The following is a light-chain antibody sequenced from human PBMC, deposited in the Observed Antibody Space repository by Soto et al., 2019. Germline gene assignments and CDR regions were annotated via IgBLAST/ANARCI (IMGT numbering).Light chain of an antibody. J-gene: IGLJ3*02. CDR1: SSDVV. V-gene: IGLV2-11*01. Sequence: QSALTQPRSVSGSPGQSVTISCLGTSSDVVSWYQQHPDKAPKLIIYYVTQRPSGVPDRFSASKSGNTASLTISGLQAEDEADYYCCSSAGGFTWVFGGGTKLTVL. CDR3: CSSAGGFTWV. CDR2: YVT.